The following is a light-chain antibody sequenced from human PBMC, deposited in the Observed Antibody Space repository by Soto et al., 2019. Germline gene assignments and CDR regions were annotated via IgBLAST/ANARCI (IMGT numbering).Light chain of an antibody. Sequence: EIVMTQSPGALSLSPGERATLSCRARQSVSSSYLAWYQQRPGQAPRLLIYGASIRATGIPDRFSGSGSGTEFTLTISSLQSEDFAVYYCQQYNNWPHTFGQGTKGDIK. J-gene: IGKJ1*01. V-gene: IGKV3D-15*01. CDR1: QSVSSSY. CDR3: QQYNNWPHT. CDR2: GAS.